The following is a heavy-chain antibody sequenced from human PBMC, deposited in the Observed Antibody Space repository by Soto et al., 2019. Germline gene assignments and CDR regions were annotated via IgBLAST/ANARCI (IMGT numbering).Heavy chain of an antibody. D-gene: IGHD1-26*01. J-gene: IGHJ6*02. V-gene: IGHV1-69*06. CDR3: ARGTRSGSYYYYGLDV. Sequence: VKVSCKASGGTFSSYAISWVRQAPGQGLEWMGGIIPICGTTNYARRFQGRVTITADKSTSTAYMELRSLRSEDTAVYYCARGTRSGSYYYYGLDVWGQGTTVTVSS. CDR2: IIPICGTT. CDR1: GGTFSSYA.